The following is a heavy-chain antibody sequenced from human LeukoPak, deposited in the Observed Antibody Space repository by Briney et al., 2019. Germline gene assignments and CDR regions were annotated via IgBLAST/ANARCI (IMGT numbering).Heavy chain of an antibody. V-gene: IGHV4-39*01. D-gene: IGHD6-19*01. CDR1: GGSISSSSYY. CDR3: ARGSGWYGYYYYMDV. J-gene: IGHJ6*03. Sequence: PSETLSLTCTVSGGSISSSSYYWGWIRQPPGKGLEWIGSIYYSGSTYYNPSLKSRVTISVDTSKNQFSLKLSSVTAADTAVYYCARGSGWYGYYYYMDVWGKGTTVTISS. CDR2: IYYSGST.